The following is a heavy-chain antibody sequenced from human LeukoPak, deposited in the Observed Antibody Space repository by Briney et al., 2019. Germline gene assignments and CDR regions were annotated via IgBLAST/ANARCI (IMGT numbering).Heavy chain of an antibody. CDR3: AKASASGIAAAGTTGAFDI. CDR2: ISGSGGST. Sequence: GGSLRLSCAASGFTFSSYSMNWVRQAPGKGLEWVSAISGSGGSTYYADSVKGRFTISSDNSKNTLYLQMNSLRAEDTAVYYCAKASASGIAAAGTTGAFDIWGQGTMVTVSS. V-gene: IGHV3-23*01. D-gene: IGHD6-13*01. CDR1: GFTFSSYS. J-gene: IGHJ3*02.